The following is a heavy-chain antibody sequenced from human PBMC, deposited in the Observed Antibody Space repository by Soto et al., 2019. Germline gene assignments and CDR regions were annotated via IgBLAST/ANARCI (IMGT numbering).Heavy chain of an antibody. CDR1: GFTFSSYW. D-gene: IGHD3-22*01. CDR3: ARARYDSGGYYPDH. CDR2: INSDGSST. V-gene: IGHV3-74*01. Sequence: EVQLVESGGGLVQPGGSLRLSCAASGFTFSSYWMHWVRQAPGKGLVWVSRINSDGSSTSYADSVKGRFTISRDNAKNTWYRNMKSRSAEDTAVYYCARARYDSGGYYPDHWGQGTLVTVSS. J-gene: IGHJ4*02.